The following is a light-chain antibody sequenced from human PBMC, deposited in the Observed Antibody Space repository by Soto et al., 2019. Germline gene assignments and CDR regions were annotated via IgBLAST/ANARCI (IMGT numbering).Light chain of an antibody. CDR3: QQYNTYSGT. Sequence: DIQMTQSPSTLSASVGDRVTITCRASQSTNSWLAWYQQKPGKAPKVLIYDVSSWESGVPSRFSGSGSGTEFTLTINSLQPDDFATYYCQQYNTYSGTFGPGTKVDIK. J-gene: IGKJ1*01. V-gene: IGKV1-5*01. CDR2: DVS. CDR1: QSTNSW.